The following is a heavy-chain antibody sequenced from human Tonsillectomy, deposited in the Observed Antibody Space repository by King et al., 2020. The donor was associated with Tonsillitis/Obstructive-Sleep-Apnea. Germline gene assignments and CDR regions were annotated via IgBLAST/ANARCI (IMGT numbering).Heavy chain of an antibody. CDR2: ISTYNRNT. CDR3: ARGDRVAAAGPYY. V-gene: IGHV1-18*01. CDR1: GYTFTSYG. Sequence: QLVQSGVEVQKPGASVKFSCKDSGYTFTSYGICWVRQAPGHGLEWMGWISTYNRNTNYAQKFQGRVTMTTDTSTSTAYMELRSLRFDDTAVYYCARGDRVAAAGPYYWGQGTLVTVSP. J-gene: IGHJ4*02. D-gene: IGHD6-13*01.